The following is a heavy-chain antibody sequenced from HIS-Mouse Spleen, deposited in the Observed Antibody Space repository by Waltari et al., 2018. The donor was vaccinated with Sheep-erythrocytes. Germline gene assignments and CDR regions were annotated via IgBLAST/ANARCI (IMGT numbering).Heavy chain of an antibody. Sequence: QVQLQQWGAGLLKPSETLSLTCAVYGGSFSGYYWSWIRQPPGKGLEWIGEINHSGSPNYNPSLKSRVTISVDTSKNQFSLKLSSVTAADTAVYYCAREATYSSSSGWFDPWGQGTLVTVSS. CDR3: AREATYSSSSGWFDP. V-gene: IGHV4-34*01. J-gene: IGHJ5*02. CDR1: GGSFSGYY. CDR2: INHSGSP. D-gene: IGHD6-6*01.